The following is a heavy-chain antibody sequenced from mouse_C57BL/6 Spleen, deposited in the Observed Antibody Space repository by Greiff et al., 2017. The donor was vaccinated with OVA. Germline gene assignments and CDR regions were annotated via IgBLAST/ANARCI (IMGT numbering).Heavy chain of an antibody. J-gene: IGHJ3*01. CDR1: GYPFTSYW. CDR2: INPRSGFP. Sequence: QVQLQQPGAELAKPGASVKLSCKASGYPFTSYWMHWVKQRPGQGLDWIGYINPRSGFPKYNQKFKDKATLTAAKSSSTAYMQLSSLTCEDSAVYYCARAGYDYDGEGFAYWGQGTLVTVSA. CDR3: ARAGYDYDGEGFAY. D-gene: IGHD2-4*01. V-gene: IGHV1-7*01.